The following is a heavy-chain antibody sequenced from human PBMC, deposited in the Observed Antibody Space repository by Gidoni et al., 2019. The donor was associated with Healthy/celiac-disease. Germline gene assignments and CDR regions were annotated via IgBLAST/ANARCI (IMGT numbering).Heavy chain of an antibody. D-gene: IGHD3-3*01. CDR1: GYSFTSYW. CDR2: IYPGDSDT. CDR3: ARHGGRGLRFLEWLPRGMDV. V-gene: IGHV5-51*01. Sequence: EVQLVQSGAEVKKPGESLKISCTGSGYSFTSYWIGWVRQMPGKGLEWMGIIYPGDSDTRYSPSFQGQVTISADKSISTAYLQWSSLKASDTAMYYCARHGGRGLRFLEWLPRGMDVWGQGTTVTVSS. J-gene: IGHJ6*02.